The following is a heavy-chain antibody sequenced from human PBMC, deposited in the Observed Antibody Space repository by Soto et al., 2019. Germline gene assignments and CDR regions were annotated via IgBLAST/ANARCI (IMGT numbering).Heavy chain of an antibody. CDR3: AKAGGVNYDGSGSYYHGMEV. J-gene: IGHJ6*01. CDR1: GFTFISYA. Sequence: GGSLRLSCAASGFTFISYAMSWVRQAPWKGLEWVSAISGSGGSTYYADSVKGRFTISRDNSKNTLYLQMNSLRAEDTAVYYCAKAGGVNYDGSGSYYHGMEVWGQGTTVNVSS. CDR2: ISGSGGST. V-gene: IGHV3-23*01. D-gene: IGHD3-10*01.